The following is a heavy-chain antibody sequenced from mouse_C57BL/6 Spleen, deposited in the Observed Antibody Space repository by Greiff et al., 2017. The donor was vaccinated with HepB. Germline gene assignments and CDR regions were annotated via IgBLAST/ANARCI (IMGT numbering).Heavy chain of an antibody. CDR2: IYTGDGDT. V-gene: IGHV1-80*01. CDR3: ARCYYYGSSCEYFDV. D-gene: IGHD1-1*01. J-gene: IGHJ1*03. CDR1: GYAFSSYW. Sequence: VQLQQSGAELVKPGASVKISCKASGYAFSSYWMNWVKQRPGKGLEWIGQIYTGDGDTNYNGKLKDKATLTADRSASTAYLQLSSLTSEDSAVLFWARCYYYGSSCEYFDVWGTGTTVTVSA.